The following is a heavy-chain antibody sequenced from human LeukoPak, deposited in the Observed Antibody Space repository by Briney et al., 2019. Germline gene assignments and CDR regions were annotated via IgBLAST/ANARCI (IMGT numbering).Heavy chain of an antibody. CDR1: GYSISSGYY. CDR2: IYHSGST. CDR3: ARDVSTVTTRWFDP. Sequence: SETLSLTCTVSGYSISSGYYWGWIRQPPGKGLEWIGSIYHSGSTYYNPSLKSRVTTSVDTSKSQFSLKLSSVTAADTAVYYCARDVSTVTTRWFDPWGQGTLVTVSS. D-gene: IGHD4-17*01. J-gene: IGHJ5*02. V-gene: IGHV4-38-2*02.